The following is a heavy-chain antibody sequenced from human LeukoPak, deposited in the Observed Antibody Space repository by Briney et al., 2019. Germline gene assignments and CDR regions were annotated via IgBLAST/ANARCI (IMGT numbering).Heavy chain of an antibody. V-gene: IGHV1-18*01. Sequence: ASVKVSCKASGYTFTSCGITWVRQAPGQGLEWMGWISGYNGNTKYARKFQGRVTMTTDTSTSTAYMELRSLRSDDTAVYYCARDVEGFFGDYWGQGTLVTVSS. J-gene: IGHJ4*02. CDR3: ARDVEGFFGDY. CDR2: ISGYNGNT. CDR1: GYTFTSCG. D-gene: IGHD1-1*01.